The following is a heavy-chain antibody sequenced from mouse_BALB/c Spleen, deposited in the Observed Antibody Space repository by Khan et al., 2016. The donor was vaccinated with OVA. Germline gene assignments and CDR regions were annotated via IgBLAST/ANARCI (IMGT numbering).Heavy chain of an antibody. CDR3: ADHLTGSFAY. V-gene: IGHV5-6*01. CDR2: ISSGGDYT. D-gene: IGHD4-1*01. Sequence: EVELVESGGDLVKPGGSLKLSCAASGFTFSSYSMSWVRPTPDKRLEWVASISSGGDYTYYPDSVKGRFTISRDNAKNTLYLQMSDLKSEDTAMYYCADHLTGSFAYWDQGTLVTVSA. CDR1: GFTFSSYS. J-gene: IGHJ3*01.